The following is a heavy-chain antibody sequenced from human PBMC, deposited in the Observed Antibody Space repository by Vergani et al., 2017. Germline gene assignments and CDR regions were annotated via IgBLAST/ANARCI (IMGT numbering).Heavy chain of an antibody. V-gene: IGHV5-51*01. CDR2: IYPGDSDT. CDR3: ARSNLYYYGSSGYDY. J-gene: IGHJ4*02. D-gene: IGHD3-22*01. Sequence: EVQLAQSGAEVKKPGESLKISCKGSGYSFTSYWIGWVRQMPGKGLGWMGIIYPGDSDTRYSPSFQGQVTISADKSISTAYLQWSSLKASDTAMYYCARSNLYYYGSSGYDYWGQGTLVTVSS. CDR1: GYSFTSYW.